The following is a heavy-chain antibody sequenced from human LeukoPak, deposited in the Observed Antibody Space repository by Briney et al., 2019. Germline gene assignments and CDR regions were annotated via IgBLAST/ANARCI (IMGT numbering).Heavy chain of an antibody. CDR3: ARRAIIRGRLGELSSPKAFDY. CDR1: GDSISSSSYY. J-gene: IGHJ4*02. Sequence: PSETLSLTCTVSGDSISSSSYYWGWIRQPPGKGLEWIGSIYSSGSTYYNPSLKSRVTISVDTSKNQFSLKLSSVTAADTAVYYCARRAIIRGRLGELSSPKAFDYWGQGTLVTVSS. CDR2: IYSSGST. V-gene: IGHV4-39*07. D-gene: IGHD3-16*02.